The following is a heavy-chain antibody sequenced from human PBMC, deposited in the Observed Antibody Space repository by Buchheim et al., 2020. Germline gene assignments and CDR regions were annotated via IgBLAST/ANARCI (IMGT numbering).Heavy chain of an antibody. V-gene: IGHV3-30*04. CDR2: ISYDGSNK. Sequence: QVQLVESGGGVVQPGRSLRLSCAASGFTFSSYAMHWVRQAPSKGLEWVAVISYDGSNKYYADSVKGRFTISRDNSKNTLYLQMNSLRAEDTAVYYCARDRGELLPWYFDLWGRGTL. CDR3: ARDRGELLPWYFDL. J-gene: IGHJ2*01. D-gene: IGHD1-26*01. CDR1: GFTFSSYA.